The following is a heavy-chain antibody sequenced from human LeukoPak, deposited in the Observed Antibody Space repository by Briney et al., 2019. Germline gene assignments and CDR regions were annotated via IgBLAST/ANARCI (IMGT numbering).Heavy chain of an antibody. Sequence: PSETLSLTCTVSGGSISSGSYYWSWIRQPAGKGLEWIGRIYTSGSTNYNPSLKSRVTISVDTSKNQFSLKLSSVTAADTAVYYCARDWGHPFSWFDPWGQGTLVTVSS. CDR2: IYTSGST. CDR1: GGSISSGSYY. CDR3: ARDWGHPFSWFDP. V-gene: IGHV4-61*02. D-gene: IGHD3-16*01. J-gene: IGHJ5*02.